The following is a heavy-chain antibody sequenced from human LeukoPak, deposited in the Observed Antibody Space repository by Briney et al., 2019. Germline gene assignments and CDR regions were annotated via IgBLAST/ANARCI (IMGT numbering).Heavy chain of an antibody. J-gene: IGHJ4*02. Sequence: SRPTLLKPTQNLTLTCTFSGLSLSTSGLRVGWIRQPPGKALEWLALIYRNDDKRYNPSLKSRLTITKDTSKNQVVLTVADMDLVDTATYCCAHVSSGWHYNFDFWGRGTLVAVSS. CDR3: AHVSSGWHYNFDF. V-gene: IGHV2-5*01. D-gene: IGHD6-19*01. CDR2: IYRNDDK. CDR1: GLSLSTSGLR.